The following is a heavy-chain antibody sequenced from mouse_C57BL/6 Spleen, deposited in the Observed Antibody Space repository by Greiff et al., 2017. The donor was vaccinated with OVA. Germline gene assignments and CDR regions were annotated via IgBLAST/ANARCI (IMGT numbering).Heavy chain of an antibody. CDR2: IHPNSGST. CDR1: GYTFTSYW. Sequence: VQLQQPGAELVKPGASVKLSCKASGYTFTSYWMHWVKQRPGQGLEWIGMIHPNSGSTNYNEKFKSKATLTVDKSSSTAYMQLSSLTSEDSAVYYCAVYYGKTWYFEVWGTGTTVTVSS. CDR3: AVYYGKTWYFEV. D-gene: IGHD2-1*01. V-gene: IGHV1-64*01. J-gene: IGHJ1*03.